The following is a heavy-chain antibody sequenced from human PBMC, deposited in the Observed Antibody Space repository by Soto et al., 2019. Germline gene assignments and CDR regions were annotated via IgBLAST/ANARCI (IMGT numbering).Heavy chain of an antibody. CDR3: AHEYYYDSSGLPNYGMDV. D-gene: IGHD3-22*01. Sequence: GASVKVSCKASGYTFTSYGISWVRQAPGQGLEWMGWISAYNGNTNYAQKLQGRVTMTTDTSTSTAYMELRSLRSDDTAVYYCAHEYYYDSSGLPNYGMDVWGQGTTVTVSS. V-gene: IGHV1-18*04. CDR2: ISAYNGNT. CDR1: GYTFTSYG. J-gene: IGHJ6*02.